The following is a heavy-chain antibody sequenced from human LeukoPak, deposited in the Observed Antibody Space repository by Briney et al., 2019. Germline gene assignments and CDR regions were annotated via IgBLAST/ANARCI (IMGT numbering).Heavy chain of an antibody. V-gene: IGHV3-30-3*01. D-gene: IGHD2-8*01. CDR3: ARAAPYATRNYYYYYGMDV. J-gene: IGHJ6*02. Sequence: GGSLRLSCAASGFTFRKFWLHWVRQAPGKGLEWVAVISYDGSNKYYADSVKGRFTISRDNSKNTLYLQMNSLRAEDTAVYYCARAAPYATRNYYYYYGMDVWGQGTTVTVSS. CDR2: ISYDGSNK. CDR1: GFTFRKFW.